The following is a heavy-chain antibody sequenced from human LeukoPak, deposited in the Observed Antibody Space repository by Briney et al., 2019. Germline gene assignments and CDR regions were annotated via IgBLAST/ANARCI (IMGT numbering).Heavy chain of an antibody. CDR1: GYTFTTYD. CDR2: MNPNSGNT. J-gene: IGHJ6*03. V-gene: IGHV1-8*03. Sequence: ASVKVSCKASGYTFTTYDINWVRQATGQGLEWMGWMNPNSGNTGYAQKFQGRVTITRNTSINTAYMELSSLRSEDTAVYYCAKEGAYYGSGSYIGHYMDVWGKGTTVTVSS. D-gene: IGHD3-10*01. CDR3: AKEGAYYGSGSYIGHYMDV.